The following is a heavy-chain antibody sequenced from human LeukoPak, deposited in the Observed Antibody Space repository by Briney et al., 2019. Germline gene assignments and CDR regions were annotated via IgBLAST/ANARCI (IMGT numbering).Heavy chain of an antibody. V-gene: IGHV3-9*01. CDR3: AKDGLRLRLGELSTPFDY. D-gene: IGHD3-16*02. CDR2: ISWNSGSI. CDR1: GFTFDDYA. J-gene: IGHJ4*02. Sequence: PGGSLRLSCAASGFTFDDYAMHWVRQAPGKGLEWVSGISWNSGSIGYADSVKGRFTISRDNTKNSLYLQMNSLRAEDTALYYCAKDGLRLRLGELSTPFDYWGQGTLVTVSS.